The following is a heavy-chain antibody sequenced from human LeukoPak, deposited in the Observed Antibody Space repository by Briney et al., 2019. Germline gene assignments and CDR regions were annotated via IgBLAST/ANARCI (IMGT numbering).Heavy chain of an antibody. Sequence: SETLSLTCTVSGGSISSYYWSWIRQPAGKGLEWIGEINHSGSTNYNPSLKSRVTISVDTSKNQFSLKLSSVTAADTAVYYYARGRLMYYDILTGYSILDYWGQGTLVTVSS. CDR2: INHSGST. D-gene: IGHD3-9*01. J-gene: IGHJ4*02. CDR3: ARGRLMYYDILTGYSILDY. V-gene: IGHV4-34*01. CDR1: GGSISSYY.